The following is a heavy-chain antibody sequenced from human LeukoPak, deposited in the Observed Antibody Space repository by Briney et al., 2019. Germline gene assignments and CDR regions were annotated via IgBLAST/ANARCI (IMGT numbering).Heavy chain of an antibody. CDR3: ARDVGPDYDFWSGYYGHYYYGMDV. V-gene: IGHV4-30-2*01. CDR2: IYHSGST. CDR1: GGSISSGGYS. Sequence: SETLSLTCAVSGGSISSGGYSWSWIRQPPGKGLEWIGYIYHSGSTYYNPSLKSRVTISVDRSKNQFSLKLSSVTAADTAVYYCARDVGPDYDFWSGYYGHYYYGMDVWGQGTTVTVS. D-gene: IGHD3-3*01. J-gene: IGHJ6*02.